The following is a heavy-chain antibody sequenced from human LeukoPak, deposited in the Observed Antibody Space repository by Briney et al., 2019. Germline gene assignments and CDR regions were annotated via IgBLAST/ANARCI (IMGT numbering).Heavy chain of an antibody. CDR2: IYSAGST. J-gene: IGHJ4*02. CDR3: ARDLYRIVVVPHYFDY. D-gene: IGHD3-22*01. CDR1: GFTVSSNS. Sequence: GGSLRLSCTVSGFTVSSNSMSWVRQAPGKGLEWVSFIYSAGSTHYSDSVKGRFTISRDNAKNSLYLQMNSLRAEDTAVYYCARDLYRIVVVPHYFDYWGQGTLVTVSS. V-gene: IGHV3-53*01.